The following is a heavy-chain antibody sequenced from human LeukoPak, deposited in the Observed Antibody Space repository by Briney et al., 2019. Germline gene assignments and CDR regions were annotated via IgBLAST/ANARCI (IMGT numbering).Heavy chain of an antibody. V-gene: IGHV3-74*01. CDR1: GFTFSSYW. J-gene: IGHJ3*02. Sequence: GRSLRLSGAASGFTFSSYWMHLVRQAPGKGLVWVSRINSDGSSTSYADSVKGRFTISRDNAKNTLYLQMNSLRAEDTAVYYCARSHYGDYVGGAFDIWGQGTMVTVSS. CDR2: INSDGSST. D-gene: IGHD4-17*01. CDR3: ARSHYGDYVGGAFDI.